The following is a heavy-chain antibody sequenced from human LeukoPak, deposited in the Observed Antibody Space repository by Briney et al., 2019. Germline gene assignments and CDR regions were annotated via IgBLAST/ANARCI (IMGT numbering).Heavy chain of an antibody. CDR3: ASGLVGGSFDY. Sequence: GGSLRLSCAASGFSFKTYGMHWVCQAPGKGLEWVAIIWYDGSNRFYADSVKGRFTISRDNSKSTLYLQMNTLRAEDTAVYFCASGLVGGSFDYWGQGTLVTVFS. D-gene: IGHD3-10*01. CDR2: IWYDGSNR. V-gene: IGHV3-33*03. CDR1: GFSFKTYG. J-gene: IGHJ4*02.